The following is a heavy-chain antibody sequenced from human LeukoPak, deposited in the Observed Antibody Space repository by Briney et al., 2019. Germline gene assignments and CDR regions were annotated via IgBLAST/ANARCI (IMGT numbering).Heavy chain of an antibody. J-gene: IGHJ4*02. Sequence: PSETLSLTCAVSGGSISSSNWWSWVRQPPGKGLEWIGEIYHSGSTNYDLSLKSRVTISVDKSKNQFSLKLSSVTAADTAVYYCARVGYYYGSGSYYAGSFDYWGQGTLVTVSS. CDR2: IYHSGST. CDR1: GGSISSSNW. D-gene: IGHD3-10*01. CDR3: ARVGYYYGSGSYYAGSFDY. V-gene: IGHV4-4*02.